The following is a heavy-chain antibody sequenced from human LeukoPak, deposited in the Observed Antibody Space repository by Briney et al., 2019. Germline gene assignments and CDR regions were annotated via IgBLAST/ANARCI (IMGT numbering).Heavy chain of an antibody. Sequence: TSETLSLTCTVSGDSTSSDRYYGGWVRQPPGKGLEWIGNIYYSGSTYYNPSLKSRVTMSVDTSKNQFSLKLNSVTASDTAVYYCARGRPYSGGYHLDYWGQGTLVTVSA. CDR2: IYYSGST. CDR3: ARGRPYSGGYHLDY. V-gene: IGHV4-39*02. J-gene: IGHJ4*02. D-gene: IGHD1-26*01. CDR1: GDSTSSDRYY.